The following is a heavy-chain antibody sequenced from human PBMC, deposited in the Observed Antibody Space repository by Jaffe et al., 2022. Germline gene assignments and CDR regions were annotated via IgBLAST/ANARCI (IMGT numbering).Heavy chain of an antibody. Sequence: QVQLQQWGAGLLKPSETLSLTCAVYGGSFSGYYWSWIRQPPGKGLEWIGEINHSGSTNYNPSLKSRVTISVDTSKNQFSLKLSSVTAADTAVYYCARGAGEDDSFGPTRPAYYFDYWGQGTLVTVSS. CDR2: INHSGST. D-gene: IGHD3-9*01. CDR3: ARGAGEDDSFGPTRPAYYFDY. J-gene: IGHJ4*02. V-gene: IGHV4-34*01. CDR1: GGSFSGYY.